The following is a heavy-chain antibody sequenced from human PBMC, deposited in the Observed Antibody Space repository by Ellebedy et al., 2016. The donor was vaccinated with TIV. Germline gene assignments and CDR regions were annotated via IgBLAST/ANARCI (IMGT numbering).Heavy chain of an antibody. V-gene: IGHV3-23*01. CDR3: AKDRGSWTYENWFNP. J-gene: IGHJ5*02. D-gene: IGHD3/OR15-3a*01. CDR2: ISGFGDRT. Sequence: GESLKISXTASGFDFKNFAMNWVRETPGKGLEWVSGISGFGDRTYYADSVKGRFTISRGNSRDTLYLQMNSLNVDDTAVYYWAKDRGSWTYENWFNPWGQGALVTVSP. CDR1: GFDFKNFA.